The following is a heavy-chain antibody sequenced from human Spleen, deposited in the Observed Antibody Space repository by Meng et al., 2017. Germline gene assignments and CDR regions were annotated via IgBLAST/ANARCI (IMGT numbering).Heavy chain of an antibody. CDR1: GFTFSSYN. Sequence: GGSLRLSFAASGFTFSSYNMHWVRQTPGEGLVWVSRINTDASITTYADSVKGRFTITRDDAKNTVYMQMNSLRAEDTALYYCAKGIAAAGRGYFDYWGQGTLVTVSS. CDR3: AKGIAAAGRGYFDY. J-gene: IGHJ4*02. D-gene: IGHD6-13*01. V-gene: IGHV3-74*03. CDR2: INTDASIT.